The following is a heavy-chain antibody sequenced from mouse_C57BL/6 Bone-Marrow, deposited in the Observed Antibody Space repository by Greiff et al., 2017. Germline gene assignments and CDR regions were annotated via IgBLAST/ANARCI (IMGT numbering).Heavy chain of an antibody. Sequence: EVNVVESGGGLVKPGGSLKLSCAASGFTFSSYAMSWVRQTPEKRLEWVATISDGGSYTYYPDNVKGRFTISRDNAKNNLYLQMSHLKSEDTAMYYCARDPSTYLDYWGQGTTLTVSS. CDR1: GFTFSSYA. CDR3: ARDPSTYLDY. CDR2: ISDGGSYT. J-gene: IGHJ2*01. V-gene: IGHV5-4*01.